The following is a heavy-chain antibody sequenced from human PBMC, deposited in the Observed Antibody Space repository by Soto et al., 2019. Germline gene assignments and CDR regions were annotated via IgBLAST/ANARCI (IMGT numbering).Heavy chain of an antibody. Sequence: ASVKVSCKASGYTFTRYGISWVRQAPGQGLEWMGWISGYNGDTNYAQKFQDRVSMTIDTSTTTGYMELRSLRSDDTAVYYCARDRPTSSIRARDYYYAMDVWGQGTTVTVSS. J-gene: IGHJ6*02. CDR1: GYTFTRYG. CDR2: ISGYNGDT. V-gene: IGHV1-18*01. CDR3: ARDRPTSSIRARDYYYAMDV. D-gene: IGHD6-6*01.